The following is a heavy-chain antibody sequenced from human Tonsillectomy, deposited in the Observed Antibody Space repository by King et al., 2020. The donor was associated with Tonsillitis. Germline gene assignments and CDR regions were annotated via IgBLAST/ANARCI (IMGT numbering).Heavy chain of an antibody. CDR3: AKEYYYYDSSGYYYEHDAFVI. J-gene: IGHJ3*02. Sequence: VQLVESGGGLVQPGGSLRLSCAASGFTFSSYAMSWVRQAPGKGLEWVSAISGSGGSTYYADSVKGRFTISRDNSKNTLYLQMNSLRAEDTAVYYCAKEYYYYDSSGYYYEHDAFVIWGQGTMVTVSS. V-gene: IGHV3-23*04. CDR2: ISGSGGST. D-gene: IGHD3-22*01. CDR1: GFTFSSYA.